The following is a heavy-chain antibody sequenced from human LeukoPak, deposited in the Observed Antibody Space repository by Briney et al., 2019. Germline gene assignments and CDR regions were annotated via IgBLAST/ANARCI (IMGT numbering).Heavy chain of an antibody. J-gene: IGHJ1*01. Sequence: GGSLRLSCAASGFSFKNYAMSWVRQAPGKGLEWVSAINNGGDSTYYTDSVKGRFTISRDNSKDTLYLQMNSLRAEDTAVYYCAQQLGYCSGGNCYFTYWGQGTLVTVSS. CDR1: GFSFKNYA. CDR3: AQQLGYCSGGNCYFTY. V-gene: IGHV3-23*01. D-gene: IGHD2-15*01. CDR2: INNGGDST.